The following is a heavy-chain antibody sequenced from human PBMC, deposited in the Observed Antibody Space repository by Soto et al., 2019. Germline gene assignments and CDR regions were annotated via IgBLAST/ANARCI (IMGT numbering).Heavy chain of an antibody. Sequence: HPGGSLRLSCAASGFTFNSYWMGWVRQFPGKGLEWVANIKQDGSEKNYVDSVKGRFTISRDNSKKTLYLQMNSLRPEDTALYYCAKDEYYYSRSGYYIFDSWGQGTLVTVSS. V-gene: IGHV3-7*01. CDR2: IKQDGSEK. J-gene: IGHJ4*02. CDR1: GFTFNSYW. D-gene: IGHD3-22*01. CDR3: AKDEYYYSRSGYYIFDS.